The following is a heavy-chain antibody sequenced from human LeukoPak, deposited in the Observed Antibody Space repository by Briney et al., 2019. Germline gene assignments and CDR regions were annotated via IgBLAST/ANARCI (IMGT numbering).Heavy chain of an antibody. D-gene: IGHD1-7*01. CDR2: IYYSGST. CDR3: ARGRTLFATYYFDY. CDR1: GGSISSGDYY. V-gene: IGHV4-30-4*01. J-gene: IGHJ4*02. Sequence: SETLSLTCTVSGGSISSGDYYWSWIRQPPGKGLEWIGYIYYSGSTYYNPSLKSRVTISVDTSKNQFSLKLSSVTAADTAVYYCARGRTLFATYYFDYWGQGTLVTVSS.